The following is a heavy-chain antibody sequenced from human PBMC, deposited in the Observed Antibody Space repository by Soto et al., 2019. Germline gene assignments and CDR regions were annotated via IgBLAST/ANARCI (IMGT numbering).Heavy chain of an antibody. V-gene: IGHV4-59*01. CDR1: GGSISSYY. D-gene: IGHD5-12*01. CDR2: IYYSGST. Sequence: QVQLQESGPGLVKPSETLSLTCTVSGGSISSYYWSWIRQPPGKGLEWIGSIYYSGSTNYNPSLKSRVTISVDTSKNQFSLKLSSVTAADTAVYYCARDVEVATIYPGEVGTFDILGQETMVTVSS. J-gene: IGHJ3*02. CDR3: ARDVEVATIYPGEVGTFDI.